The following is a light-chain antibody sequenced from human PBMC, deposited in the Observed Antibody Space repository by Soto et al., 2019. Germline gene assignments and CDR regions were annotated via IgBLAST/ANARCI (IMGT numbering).Light chain of an antibody. CDR3: QKYNGAPWT. CDR1: QSVSSN. Sequence: EIVMTQSPATLSVSPGERATLSCRASQSVSSNLAWYQQKPGQAPRLLIYGASTRATGIPARFSGSGSGTEFTLTISSLHPEDVATYYCQKYNGAPWTFGRGTKVEIK. J-gene: IGKJ1*01. CDR2: GAS. V-gene: IGKV3-15*01.